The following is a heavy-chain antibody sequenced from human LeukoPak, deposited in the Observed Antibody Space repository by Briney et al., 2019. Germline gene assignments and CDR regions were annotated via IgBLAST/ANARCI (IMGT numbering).Heavy chain of an antibody. J-gene: IGHJ4*02. CDR2: INHSGST. CDR1: GGSFSGYY. CDR3: ARGDNSGYVY. Sequence: PSETLSLTCAVYGGSFSGYYWSWIRQPPGKGLEWIGEINHSGSTNYNPSLKSRVTISVDTSKIQFSLKLSSVTAADTAVYYCARGDNSGYVYWGQGTLVTVSS. V-gene: IGHV4-34*01. D-gene: IGHD5-12*01.